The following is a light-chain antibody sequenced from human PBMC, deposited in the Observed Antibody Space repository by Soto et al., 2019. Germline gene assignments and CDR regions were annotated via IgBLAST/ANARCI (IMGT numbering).Light chain of an antibody. J-gene: IGKJ2*01. Sequence: DIVLTQSPGTLSLSPGERATLSCRTSQSVDSAYLAWYQQKPGQAPRLLIYATSTRATGIPDRFSGSGSGADFTLTISRLEPEDFAVYYCQQFVNSLYTFGQGTKLEIK. CDR2: ATS. V-gene: IGKV3-20*01. CDR3: QQFVNSLYT. CDR1: QSVDSAY.